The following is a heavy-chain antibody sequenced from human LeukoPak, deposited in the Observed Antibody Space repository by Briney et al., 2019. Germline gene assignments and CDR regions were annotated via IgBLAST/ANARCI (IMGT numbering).Heavy chain of an antibody. V-gene: IGHV4-39*01. J-gene: IGHJ4*02. CDR2: AYYSGST. CDR1: GGSISGSVYY. Sequence: SETLSLTCTVSGGSISGSVYYWGWIRQPPGKGLEWIGSAYYSGSTYYNPSLESRVTISVDTSKNQFSLQLSSMTAADTAVYYCQAYYGSGSYSDYWGQGTLVTVSS. D-gene: IGHD3-10*01. CDR3: QAYYGSGSYSDY.